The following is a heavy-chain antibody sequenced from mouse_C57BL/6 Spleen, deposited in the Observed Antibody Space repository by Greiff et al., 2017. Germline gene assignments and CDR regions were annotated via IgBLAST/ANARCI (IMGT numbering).Heavy chain of an antibody. V-gene: IGHV14-4*01. Sequence: EVQLQQSGAELVRPGASVKLSCTASGFNIKDDYMHWVKQRPEQGLEWIGWIDPENGDTEYASKFQGKATITADTSSNTAYLQLSSLTSEDTAVYYCTTAGNYFDYWGKGTTLTVSS. CDR3: TTAGNYFDY. CDR1: GFNIKDDY. J-gene: IGHJ2*01. D-gene: IGHD1-1*02. CDR2: IDPENGDT.